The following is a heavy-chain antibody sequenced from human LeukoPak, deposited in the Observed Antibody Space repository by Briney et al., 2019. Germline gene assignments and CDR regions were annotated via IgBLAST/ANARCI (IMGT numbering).Heavy chain of an antibody. D-gene: IGHD2-21*02. CDR3: ARKGDERLAFDI. V-gene: IGHV1-3*01. CDR1: GYTFTSYA. Sequence: ASVKVSCKASGYTFTSYAMHWVRQAPGQRLEWMGWINAGNGNTKYSQKFQGRVTITRDTSASTAYMELSSLRSEDTAMYYCARKGDERLAFDIRGQGTMVTVSS. J-gene: IGHJ3*02. CDR2: INAGNGNT.